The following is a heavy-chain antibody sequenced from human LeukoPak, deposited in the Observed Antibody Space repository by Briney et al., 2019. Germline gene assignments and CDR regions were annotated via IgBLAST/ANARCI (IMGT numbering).Heavy chain of an antibody. Sequence: PSETLSLTCAVSGGSFSGYYWTWIRQPPGKGLEWIGEINHSGSANYNPSLKSRVTISVDTSKNQFSLKLSSVTAADTAVYYCASGGYYDSSGYYSWAHDYWGQGTLVTVSS. D-gene: IGHD3-22*01. CDR3: ASGGYYDSSGYYSWAHDY. CDR2: INHSGSA. V-gene: IGHV4-34*01. CDR1: GGSFSGYY. J-gene: IGHJ4*02.